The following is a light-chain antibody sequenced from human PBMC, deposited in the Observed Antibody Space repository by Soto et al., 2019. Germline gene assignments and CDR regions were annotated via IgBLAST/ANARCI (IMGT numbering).Light chain of an antibody. Sequence: DIQVTQSPSSVSASVGDRVTITCRASQGISSWLAWYQQKPGKAPKLLIYFAFNWESGVPARFSGSGSGTEFTLTISSLQPDDFATYYCQHYNSYSEAFGQGTKVDI. V-gene: IGKV1-5*01. CDR1: QGISSW. CDR3: QHYNSYSEA. CDR2: FAF. J-gene: IGKJ1*01.